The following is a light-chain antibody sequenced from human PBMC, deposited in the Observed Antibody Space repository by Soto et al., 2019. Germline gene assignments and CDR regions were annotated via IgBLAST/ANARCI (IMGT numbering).Light chain of an antibody. J-gene: IGLJ1*01. V-gene: IGLV3-21*02. CDR1: NIGSKS. CDR3: QVWDSNSVHYV. Sequence: SYELTQPPSVSVAPGQTARTTCGGNNIGSKSGHWYQQKPGQAPVLVVYDDNDRPSGIPERFSGSNSGNTATLTISRVEAGDEADYYCQVWDSNSVHYVFGTGTKVTVL. CDR2: DDN.